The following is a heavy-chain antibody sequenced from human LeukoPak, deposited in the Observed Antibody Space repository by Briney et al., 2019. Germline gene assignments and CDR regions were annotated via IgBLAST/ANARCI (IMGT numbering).Heavy chain of an antibody. Sequence: GSLRLSCAASGFTFSSYTMNWVRQAPGKGLEWVSSISSSSSYIYYADSVKGRLTISRDNAKNSLYLQMNSLRAEDTAVYYCARDPTPRYCSGGSCYTHYGMDVWGQGTTVTVSS. J-gene: IGHJ6*02. CDR1: GFTFSSYT. V-gene: IGHV3-21*01. D-gene: IGHD2-15*01. CDR3: ARDPTPRYCSGGSCYTHYGMDV. CDR2: ISSSSSYI.